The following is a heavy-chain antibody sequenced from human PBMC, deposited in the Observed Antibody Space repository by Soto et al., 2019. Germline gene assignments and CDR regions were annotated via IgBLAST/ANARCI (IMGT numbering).Heavy chain of an antibody. Sequence: SETQSLTCAVSGGSISSSNWWTWVRQPPGKGLEWIGEIYHSGSTNYNPSLKSRVTISVDKSTNQFSLKLSSVTAADTAVYYCASLTVAGTFAGMDVWGQGTTVTVSS. CDR2: IYHSGST. V-gene: IGHV4-4*02. D-gene: IGHD6-19*01. CDR1: GGSISSSNW. J-gene: IGHJ6*02. CDR3: ASLTVAGTFAGMDV.